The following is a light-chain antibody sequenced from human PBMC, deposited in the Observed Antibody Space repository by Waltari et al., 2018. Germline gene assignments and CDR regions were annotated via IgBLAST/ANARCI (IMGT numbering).Light chain of an antibody. CDR2: DAS. CDR3: QQYNSYSWT. J-gene: IGKJ1*01. Sequence: DIQMTQSTSTLSASVGDRVTITCRASQSISSWLAWYQQKPGKAPKILIYDASSLESGVPSRFSGSGSGTEFTLTISSLQPDDFATYYCQQYNSYSWTFGQGTKVEIK. V-gene: IGKV1-5*01. CDR1: QSISSW.